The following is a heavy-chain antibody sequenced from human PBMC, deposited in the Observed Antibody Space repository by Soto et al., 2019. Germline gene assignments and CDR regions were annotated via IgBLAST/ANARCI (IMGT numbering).Heavy chain of an antibody. D-gene: IGHD2-15*01. J-gene: IGHJ4*02. CDR2: ISGSGGST. V-gene: IGHV3-23*01. CDR3: AKDVFSPVLSGSSFFDY. Sequence: PGGSLRLSCAASGFTFSSYAMSWVRQAPGKGLEWVSAISGSGGSTYYADSVKGRFTISRDNSKNTLYLQMNSLRAEDTAVYYCAKDVFSPVLSGSSFFDYWGQGTLVTVSS. CDR1: GFTFSSYA.